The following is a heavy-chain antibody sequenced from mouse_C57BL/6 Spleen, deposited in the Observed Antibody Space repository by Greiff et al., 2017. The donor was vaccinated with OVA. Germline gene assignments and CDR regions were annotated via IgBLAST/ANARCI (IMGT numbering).Heavy chain of an antibody. CDR2: IYPGDGDT. J-gene: IGHJ2*01. Sequence: QVQLQQSGPELVKPGASVKISCKASGYAFSSSWMNWVKQRPGKGLEWIGRIYPGDGDTNYNGKFKGKATLTADKSSSTAYMQLSSLTSEDSAVYVCARGGYDYGYFDYWGQGTTLTVSS. V-gene: IGHV1-82*01. CDR3: ARGGYDYGYFDY. D-gene: IGHD2-4*01. CDR1: GYAFSSSW.